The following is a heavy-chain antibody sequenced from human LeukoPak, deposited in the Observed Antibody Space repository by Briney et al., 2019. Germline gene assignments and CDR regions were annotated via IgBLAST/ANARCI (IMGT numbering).Heavy chain of an antibody. Sequence: PGGSLRPSCAASGFTFSSYEMNWVRQAPGKGLEWVSFISISGSTIYSADSVKGRFTISRDNAKNSLYLQMNSLRAEDTAVCYCARTVAGLPLDAFDIWGQGTMVTVSS. V-gene: IGHV3-48*03. D-gene: IGHD6-19*01. J-gene: IGHJ3*02. CDR3: ARTVAGLPLDAFDI. CDR1: GFTFSSYE. CDR2: ISISGSTI.